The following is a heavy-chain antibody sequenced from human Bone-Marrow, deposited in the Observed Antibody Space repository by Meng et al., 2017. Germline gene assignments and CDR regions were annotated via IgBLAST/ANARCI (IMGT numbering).Heavy chain of an antibody. V-gene: IGHV1-46*01. CDR1: GYTFVSYY. CDR3: ARGLAVDEFDY. Sequence: VQLVDCGAEVKKPGASLNISCKASGYTFVSYYIHWVRQAPGQGLEWIGVVNSRRETTIYAQMFQGRVTMTRDTSTSTVYMALSSLGSEDTAVYYCARGLAVDEFDYWGQGTLVTVSS. CDR2: VNSRRETT. D-gene: IGHD2-15*01. J-gene: IGHJ4*02.